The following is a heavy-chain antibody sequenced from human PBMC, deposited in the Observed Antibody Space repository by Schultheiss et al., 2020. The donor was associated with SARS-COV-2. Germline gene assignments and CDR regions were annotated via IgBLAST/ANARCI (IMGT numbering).Heavy chain of an antibody. J-gene: IGHJ4*02. CDR1: GGSISSGGYY. D-gene: IGHD3-3*01. CDR2: IDYSGST. V-gene: IGHV4-31*03. CDR3: ARDITVFGVPVG. Sequence: SETLSLTCTVSGGSISSGGYYWSWIRQHPGKGLEWSGYIDYSGSTYYNPSLKSRVTISVDTSKNQFSLRLTSVTAADTAVYYCARDITVFGVPVGWGQGTLVTVSS.